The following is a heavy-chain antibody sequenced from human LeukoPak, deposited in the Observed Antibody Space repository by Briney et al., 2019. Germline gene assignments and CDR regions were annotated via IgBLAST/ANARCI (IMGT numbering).Heavy chain of an antibody. J-gene: IGHJ4*02. CDR1: GGSISSYY. D-gene: IGHD3-16*02. CDR3: ASSPSFGGVIAHLNYFDY. Sequence: PSETLSLTCTVSGGSISSYYWSWLRQPPGKGLEWIGYIYYSGSTNYNPSLKSRVTISVDTSKNQFSLKLSSVTAADTAVYYCASSPSFGGVIAHLNYFDYWGQGTLVTVSS. V-gene: IGHV4-59*01. CDR2: IYYSGST.